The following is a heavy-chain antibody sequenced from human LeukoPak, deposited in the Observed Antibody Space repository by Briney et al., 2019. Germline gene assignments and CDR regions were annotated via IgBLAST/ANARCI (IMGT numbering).Heavy chain of an antibody. CDR1: GYSFTSYW. D-gene: IGHD6-19*01. Sequence: GESLKISCKGSGYSFTSYWIGWVRQMPGKGLEWMGTIYPGDSDTRYSPSFQGQVTISADKSISTAYLQWSSLKASDTAMYYCARQLSDSSGWYPGHYWGQGTLVTVSS. CDR2: IYPGDSDT. CDR3: ARQLSDSSGWYPGHY. V-gene: IGHV5-51*01. J-gene: IGHJ4*02.